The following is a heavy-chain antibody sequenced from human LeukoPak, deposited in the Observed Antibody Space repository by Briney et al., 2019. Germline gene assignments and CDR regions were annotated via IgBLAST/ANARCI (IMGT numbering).Heavy chain of an antibody. D-gene: IGHD6-13*01. J-gene: IGHJ1*01. V-gene: IGHV1-2*06. CDR2: INPNSGGT. CDR3: ARNIAAAGESQH. CDR1: GYTFTGYY. Sequence: VASVKVSCKASGYTFTGYYIHWVRQAPGQGLEWMGRINPNSGGTNYAQKFQGRVTMTRDTSISTAYMELSRLRSDDTAVYYCARNIAAAGESQHWGQGTLVTVSS.